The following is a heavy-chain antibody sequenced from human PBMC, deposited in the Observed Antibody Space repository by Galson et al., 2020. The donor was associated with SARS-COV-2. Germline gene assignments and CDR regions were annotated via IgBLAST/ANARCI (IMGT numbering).Heavy chain of an antibody. D-gene: IGHD6-19*01. CDR1: GFTFGSYA. CDR3: AKDNPRIAVLLNY. V-gene: IGHV3-23*01. Sequence: GESLKISCVDSGFTFGSYAMSWVRQAPGKGLEWVSVISVSGISTYYADSVKGRFTISRDNSNNIVYLQMNSLRAEDTAVYYCAKDNPRIAVLLNYWGQGTLVTVS. J-gene: IGHJ4*02. CDR2: ISVSGIST.